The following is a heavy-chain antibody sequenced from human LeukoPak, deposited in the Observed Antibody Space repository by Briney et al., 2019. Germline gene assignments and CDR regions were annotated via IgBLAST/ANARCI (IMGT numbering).Heavy chain of an antibody. J-gene: IGHJ5*02. CDR3: PRGIAVAGTRGWFDP. Sequence: ASVKVSCKASGYTFTGYYMHWVRQAPGQGLEWMGWINPNSGGTNYAQKVQGRVTMTRDTSISTAYMELSRLRSDETAVYYCPRGIAVAGTRGWFDPWGQGTLVTVSS. D-gene: IGHD6-13*01. CDR1: GYTFTGYY. V-gene: IGHV1-2*02. CDR2: INPNSGGT.